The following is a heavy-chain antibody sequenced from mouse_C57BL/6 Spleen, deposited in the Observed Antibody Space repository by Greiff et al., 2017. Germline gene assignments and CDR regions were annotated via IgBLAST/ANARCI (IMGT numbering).Heavy chain of an antibody. J-gene: IGHJ1*03. D-gene: IGHD2-3*01. Sequence: QVQLQQSGAELVKPGASVKLSCKASGYTFTSYWMHWVKQRPGQGLEWIGMIHPNSGSTNYNEKFKSKATLTVDKSSSTAYMQLSSLTSEDSAVYYCARASYDGYPYWYFDVWGTGTTVTVSS. CDR3: ARASYDGYPYWYFDV. CDR1: GYTFTSYW. V-gene: IGHV1-64*01. CDR2: IHPNSGST.